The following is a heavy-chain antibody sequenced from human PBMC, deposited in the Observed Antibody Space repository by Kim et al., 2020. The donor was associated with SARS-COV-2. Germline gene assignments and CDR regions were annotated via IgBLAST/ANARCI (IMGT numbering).Heavy chain of an antibody. Sequence: GGSLRLSCAASGFTFSSYGMHWVRQAPGKGLEWVAVISYDGSNKYYADSVKGRFTISRDNSKNTLYLQMNSLRAEDTAVYYCARGPPYCSSTSCYHYYYG. CDR1: GFTFSSYG. J-gene: IGHJ6*01. V-gene: IGHV3-33*05. CDR2: ISYDGSNK. D-gene: IGHD2-2*01. CDR3: ARGPPYCSSTSCYHYYYG.